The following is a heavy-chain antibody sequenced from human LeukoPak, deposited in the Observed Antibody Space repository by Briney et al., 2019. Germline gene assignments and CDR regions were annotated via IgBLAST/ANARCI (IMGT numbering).Heavy chain of an antibody. J-gene: IGHJ4*02. CDR3: TRGRGGTIVRGYMDY. CDR1: GYTFINYD. V-gene: IGHV1-8*01. D-gene: IGHD3-10*01. Sequence: ASVKVSCKASGYTFINYDIMWVRQATGQGLEWMGWMNSNSGNTGYAQKFQGRVTMTRGTSMSTAYMELSSLRFEDTAVYYCTRGRGGTIVRGYMDYWGQGTLVTVSS. CDR2: MNSNSGNT.